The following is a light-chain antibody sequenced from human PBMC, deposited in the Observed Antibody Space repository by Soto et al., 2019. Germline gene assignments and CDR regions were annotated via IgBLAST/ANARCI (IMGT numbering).Light chain of an antibody. Sequence: DVQMTQSPSSLSASVGDRVTITCRASLAISNYLNWYQQKPGSAPKVLIHAASSLQSGVPSRFSGGGSGTDFTLTISSLQPEDFETYYCQQSFSTPPTFGQGTKLQIK. CDR3: QQSFSTPPT. CDR2: AAS. J-gene: IGKJ2*01. V-gene: IGKV1-39*01. CDR1: LAISNY.